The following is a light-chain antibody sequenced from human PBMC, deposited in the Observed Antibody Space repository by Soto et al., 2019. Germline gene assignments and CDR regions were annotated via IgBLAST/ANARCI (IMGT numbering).Light chain of an antibody. V-gene: IGKV1-8*01. J-gene: IGKJ3*01. CDR2: ATS. CDR3: QHYYSYPFT. Sequence: AIRMTQSPSSFSASTGDRVTITCRASQGISSYLAWYQQKPGKAPKLLIYATSTLQSGVPSRFSGSGSGTEFTLTISCLQSEDFATYYCQHYYSYPFTFDPGTKVDIK. CDR1: QGISSY.